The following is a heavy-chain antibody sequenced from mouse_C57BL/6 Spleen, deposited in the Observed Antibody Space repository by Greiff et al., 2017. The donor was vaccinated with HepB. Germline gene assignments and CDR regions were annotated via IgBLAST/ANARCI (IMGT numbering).Heavy chain of an antibody. CDR2: IDPSDSET. Sequence: QVQLQQPGAELVRPGSSVKLSCKASGYTFTSYWMHWVKQRPIQGLEWIGNIDPSDSETHYNQKFKDKGTLTVDNSSSTAYMQLSSLTSEDSAVFDWASYYGSSYPFAYWGQGTLVTVSA. V-gene: IGHV1-52*01. CDR3: ASYYGSSYPFAY. D-gene: IGHD1-1*01. J-gene: IGHJ3*01. CDR1: GYTFTSYW.